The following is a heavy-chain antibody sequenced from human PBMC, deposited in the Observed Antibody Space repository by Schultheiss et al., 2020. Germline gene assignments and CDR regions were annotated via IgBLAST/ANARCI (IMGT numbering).Heavy chain of an antibody. V-gene: IGHV4-39*01. D-gene: IGHD6-6*01. CDR3: AIAAPLDTVNWFDP. CDR2: LYYTGGT. Sequence: SQTLSLTCTVSGGSISSSSYYWGWIRQPPGKGLEWIGTLYYTGGTFYNPSLESRVSISVDRSKNQFSLKLSSVTAADTAVYYCAIAAPLDTVNWFDPWGQGTLVTVSS. J-gene: IGHJ5*02. CDR1: GGSISSSSYY.